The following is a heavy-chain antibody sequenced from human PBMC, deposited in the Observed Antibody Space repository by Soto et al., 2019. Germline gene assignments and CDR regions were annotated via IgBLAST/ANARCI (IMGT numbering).Heavy chain of an antibody. Sequence: QVQLVQSGAEVKKPGSSVKVSCKASGGTFSTYAISWVRQAPGQGLEWMGGIIPIFGTANYAQKFQGRVTITAEEYTRTSYMEMSSLISADTAVYYCARRYCSGGSCYYYGMDVWGQGTTVTGSS. CDR1: GGTFSTYA. V-gene: IGHV1-69*12. J-gene: IGHJ6*01. CDR2: IIPIFGTA. D-gene: IGHD2-15*01. CDR3: ARRYCSGGSCYYYGMDV.